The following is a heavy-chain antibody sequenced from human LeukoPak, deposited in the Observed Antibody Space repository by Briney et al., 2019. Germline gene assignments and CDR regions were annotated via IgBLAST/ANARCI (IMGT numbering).Heavy chain of an antibody. CDR3: SRYASDTGDFDP. CDR1: GGSISGSTSY. V-gene: IGHV4-39*07. Sequence: PSETLSLTCTVSGGSISGSTSYWGWIRQSPGKGLEWIGLLNYSGTTYYNPSFKSRVSISIDRSRTQFSLKLSSVTAADTAFYYCSRYASDTGDFDPWGQGTLVTISS. CDR2: LNYSGTT. J-gene: IGHJ5*02. D-gene: IGHD3-10*01.